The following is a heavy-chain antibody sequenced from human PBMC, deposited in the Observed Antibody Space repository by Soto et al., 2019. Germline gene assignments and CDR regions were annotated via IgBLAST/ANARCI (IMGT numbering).Heavy chain of an antibody. V-gene: IGHV4-30-2*01. CDR1: GGSISSGGYS. J-gene: IGHJ6*02. Sequence: SEILSLTCAVSGGSISSGGYSWSWIRQPPGKGLEWIGYIYHSGSTYYNPSLKSRVTISVDRSKNQFSLKLSSVTAAETVVYYCARHNHDSRGYYHYYYGMDFWVQGTTVTVS. D-gene: IGHD3-22*01. CDR2: IYHSGST. CDR3: ARHNHDSRGYYHYYYGMDF.